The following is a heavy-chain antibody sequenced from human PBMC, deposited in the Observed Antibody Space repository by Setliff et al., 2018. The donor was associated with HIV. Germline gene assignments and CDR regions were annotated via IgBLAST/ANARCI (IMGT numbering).Heavy chain of an antibody. D-gene: IGHD6-19*01. CDR2: IRYDAATK. CDR3: ARDPAMSGWALAD. V-gene: IGHV3-30*02. Sequence: GGSLRLSCAASGFTFNNYGMHWVRQAPGKGLEWVAFIRYDAATKYYADSVEGRFTISRDNSKNTLYLQMSCLRAEDTAMYYCARDPAMSGWALADWGQGTQVTVSS. CDR1: GFTFNNYG. J-gene: IGHJ4*02.